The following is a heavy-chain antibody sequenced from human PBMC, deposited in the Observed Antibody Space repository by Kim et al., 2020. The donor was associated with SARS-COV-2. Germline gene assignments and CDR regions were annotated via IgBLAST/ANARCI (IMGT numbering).Heavy chain of an antibody. CDR3: ARGRAGVVPSPILGLGPYYYYYAMDV. J-gene: IGHJ6*02. CDR1: GGSFSAYS. D-gene: IGHD3-3*01. Sequence: SETLSLTCAVYGGSFSAYSWIWIRQAPGKGLEWIWDVNHSGITKYHPSLKSRVTISVDTSKNQFSLKLPSVTAADTAVFYCARGRAGVVPSPILGLGPYYYYYAMDVWGQGTTVTVS. V-gene: IGHV4-34*01. CDR2: VNHSGIT.